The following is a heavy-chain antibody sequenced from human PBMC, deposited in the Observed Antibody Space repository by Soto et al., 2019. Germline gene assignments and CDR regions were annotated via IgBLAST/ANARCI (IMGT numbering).Heavy chain of an antibody. Sequence: ASVKVSCKASGYTFTSYGISWVRQAPGQGLEWMGWISAYNGNTNYAQKLQGRVTMTTDTSTSTAYMELRSLRSDDTAVYYCARDNTNDYVWGSYPPHLDYWGQGTLVTSPQ. V-gene: IGHV1-18*04. CDR2: ISAYNGNT. CDR1: GYTFTSYG. CDR3: ARDNTNDYVWGSYPPHLDY. D-gene: IGHD3-16*02. J-gene: IGHJ4*02.